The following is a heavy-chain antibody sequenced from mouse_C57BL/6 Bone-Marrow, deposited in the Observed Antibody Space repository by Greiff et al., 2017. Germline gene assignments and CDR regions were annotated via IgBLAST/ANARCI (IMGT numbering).Heavy chain of an antibody. CDR3: ATRYSNYEDYAMDY. CDR1: GYTFTSYW. J-gene: IGHJ4*01. Sequence: VQLQQPGAELVKPGASVKLSCKASGYTFTSYWTQWVKQRPGQGLEWIGEIDPSDSYTNYNQKFKGKATLTVDTSSSTAYMQLSSLTSEDSAVYYCATRYSNYEDYAMDYWGQGTSVTVSS. V-gene: IGHV1-50*01. D-gene: IGHD2-5*01. CDR2: IDPSDSYT.